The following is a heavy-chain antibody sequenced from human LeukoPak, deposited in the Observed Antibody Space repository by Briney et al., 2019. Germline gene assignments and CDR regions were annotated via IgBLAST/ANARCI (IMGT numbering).Heavy chain of an antibody. CDR2: ISGGSSTI. CDR3: ARRDSGRHFDF. J-gene: IGHJ4*02. D-gene: IGHD1-26*01. CDR1: GFTFSDYY. Sequence: GGSLRLSCAASGFTFSDYYMSWIRQAPGKGLEWVSYISGGSSTIYYADSLKGRFTVSRDNAKNSLYLLMNSLRAEDTAVYYCARRDSGRHFDFWGQGTLVTVSS. V-gene: IGHV3-11*01.